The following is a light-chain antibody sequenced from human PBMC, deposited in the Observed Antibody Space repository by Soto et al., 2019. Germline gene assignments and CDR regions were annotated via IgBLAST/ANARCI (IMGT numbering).Light chain of an antibody. CDR3: HQFGSSPPAFT. CDR1: QSVSTRY. V-gene: IGKV3-20*01. CDR2: GAS. J-gene: IGKJ2*01. Sequence: ESMLTQSPGTLSLSPGGRATLSCRASQSVSTRYLAWYQQKPGQAPRLLIYGASISATGIPDRFSGSGSGTDFALTISRLEPEDFAVYYCHQFGSSPPAFTFGQGTKLEI.